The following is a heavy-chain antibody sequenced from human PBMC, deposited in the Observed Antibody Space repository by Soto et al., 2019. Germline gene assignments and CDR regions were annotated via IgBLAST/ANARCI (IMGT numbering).Heavy chain of an antibody. D-gene: IGHD6-19*01. J-gene: IGHJ4*02. Sequence: PGGSLRLSCAASGFTFSSYAMSWVRQAPGKGLEWVSAISGSGISTYYADSVKGRFTISRDNSKNTLYLQMNSLRAEDTAVYYCAKGLGYSTGWEPFDYWGQGTLVTVSS. CDR2: ISGSGIST. CDR1: GFTFSSYA. CDR3: AKGLGYSTGWEPFDY. V-gene: IGHV3-23*01.